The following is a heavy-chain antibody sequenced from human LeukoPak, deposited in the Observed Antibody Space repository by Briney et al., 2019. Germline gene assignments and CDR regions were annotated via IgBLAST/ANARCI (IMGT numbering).Heavy chain of an antibody. CDR2: IYYIGST. CDR1: GGSISSYF. CDR3: SGSYVYYYYYYMDV. V-gene: IGHV4-59*01. J-gene: IGHJ6*03. Sequence: SETLSLTCTVSGGSISSYFWTWIRQPPGKGLEWIGYIYYIGSTNYNPSLKSRVTVSVDTSKNQFSLKLSSVTAADTAVYYCSGSYVYYYYYYMDVWGKGTTVTISS. D-gene: IGHD1-26*01.